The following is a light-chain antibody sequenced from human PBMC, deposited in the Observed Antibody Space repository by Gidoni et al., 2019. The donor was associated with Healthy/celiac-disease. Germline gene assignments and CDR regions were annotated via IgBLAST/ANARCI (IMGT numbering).Light chain of an antibody. J-gene: IGKJ1*01. CDR2: AAS. CDR1: QGISSY. Sequence: AIRITQSPSSLSAATRDRVTITCRASQGISSYLAWYQQKPGKAPKLLIYAASTLQSGVPSRFSGSGSGTDFTLTSSCLQSEDFATYHCQQYYSYPRTFGQGTKVEIK. CDR3: QQYYSYPRT. V-gene: IGKV1-8*01.